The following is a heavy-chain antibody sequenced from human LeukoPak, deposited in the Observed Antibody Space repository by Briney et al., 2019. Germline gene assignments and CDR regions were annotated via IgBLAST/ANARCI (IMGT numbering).Heavy chain of an antibody. Sequence: GGSLRLSCAASGFTFSSYWMSWVRQAPGKGLEWVANIKQDGSEKYYVDSVKGRFTISRDNAQNSLYLQINSLRAEDTAVYYCARLYYYDSSGYYYLGYFDYWGQGTLVTVSS. D-gene: IGHD3-22*01. J-gene: IGHJ4*02. CDR1: GFTFSSYW. CDR2: IKQDGSEK. CDR3: ARLYYYDSSGYYYLGYFDY. V-gene: IGHV3-7*01.